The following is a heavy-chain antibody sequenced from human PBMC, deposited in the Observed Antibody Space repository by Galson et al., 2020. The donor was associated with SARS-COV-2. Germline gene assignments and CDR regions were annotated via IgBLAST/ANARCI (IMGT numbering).Heavy chain of an antibody. CDR1: GFTFSSYG. J-gene: IGHJ3*02. CDR2: IWYDGSNK. Sequence: GGSLRLSCAASGFTFSSYGMHWVRQAPGKGLEWVAVIWYDGSNKYYADSVKGRFTISRDNSKNTLYLQMNSLRAEDTAVYYCAREGDRSSGYGDAFDIWGQGTMVTVSS. CDR3: AREGDRSSGYGDAFDI. V-gene: IGHV3-33*01. D-gene: IGHD3-22*01.